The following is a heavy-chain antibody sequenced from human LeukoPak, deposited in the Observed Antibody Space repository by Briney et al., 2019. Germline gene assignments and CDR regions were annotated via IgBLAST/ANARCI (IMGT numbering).Heavy chain of an antibody. D-gene: IGHD6-19*01. CDR2: INPNSGGT. Sequence: ASVKVSCKASGYTFTSYGISWVRQAPGQGLEWMGWINPNSGGTNYAQKFQGRVTMTRDTSISTAYMELNRLRSDDTAVYYCARDITVADGGYWGQGTLVTVSS. J-gene: IGHJ4*02. V-gene: IGHV1-2*02. CDR1: GYTFTSYG. CDR3: ARDITVADGGY.